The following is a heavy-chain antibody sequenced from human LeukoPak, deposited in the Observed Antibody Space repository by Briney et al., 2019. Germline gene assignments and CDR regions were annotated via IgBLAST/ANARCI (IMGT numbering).Heavy chain of an antibody. Sequence: PSETLSLTCTVSGGSISSSSYYWGWIRQPPGKGLEWIGSIYYSGSTYYNPSLKSRVTMSVDTSKNQFSLKLSSVTAADTAVYYCARGDYGDYEGGSTPLFDYWGQGTLVTVSS. CDR3: ARGDYGDYEGGSTPLFDY. CDR1: GGSISSSSYY. V-gene: IGHV4-39*07. D-gene: IGHD4-17*01. J-gene: IGHJ4*02. CDR2: IYYSGST.